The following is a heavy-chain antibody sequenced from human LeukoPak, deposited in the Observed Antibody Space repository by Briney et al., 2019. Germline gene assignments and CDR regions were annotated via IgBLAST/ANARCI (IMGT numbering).Heavy chain of an antibody. CDR3: ARLVSSGFYHGFDI. V-gene: IGHV1-2*04. Sequence: ASVKVSCKASGGTFSSYAINWVRQAPGQGLEWMGWINPKSGGTNYAQKFQGWVTMTRDTSIATAYMELSRLRSADTAVYYCARLVSSGFYHGFDIWGRGTMVTVSS. CDR2: INPKSGGT. CDR1: GGTFSSYA. D-gene: IGHD3-22*01. J-gene: IGHJ3*02.